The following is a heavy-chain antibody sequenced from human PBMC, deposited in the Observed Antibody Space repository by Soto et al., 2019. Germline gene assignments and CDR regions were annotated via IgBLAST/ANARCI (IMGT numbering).Heavy chain of an antibody. CDR2: ISSSGTII. J-gene: IGHJ4*02. Sequence: PRLSCAASGFTFRSYSINWVRQAPGKGLEWVSFISSSGTIIYYADSVKGRFLISRDNAKNSLFLQMNGLRDYDTAVYYCATDYYGSSADALDFWGQGALVTVSS. D-gene: IGHD3-10*01. V-gene: IGHV3-48*02. CDR1: GFTFRSYS. CDR3: ATDYYGSSADALDF.